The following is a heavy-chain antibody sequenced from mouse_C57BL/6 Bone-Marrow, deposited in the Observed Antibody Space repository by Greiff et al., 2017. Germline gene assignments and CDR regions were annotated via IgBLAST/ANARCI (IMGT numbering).Heavy chain of an antibody. Sequence: VQLKQSGPELVKPGASVKISCKASGYSFTDYNMNWVKQSNGKSLEWIGVIKPNYGTTSYNQKFKGKATLTVDQSSSTAYMQLNSLTSVNSAVYNCARGYDYEDAMDYWGQGTSVTVSS. D-gene: IGHD2-4*01. CDR2: IKPNYGTT. CDR1: GYSFTDYN. V-gene: IGHV1-39*01. J-gene: IGHJ4*01. CDR3: ARGYDYEDAMDY.